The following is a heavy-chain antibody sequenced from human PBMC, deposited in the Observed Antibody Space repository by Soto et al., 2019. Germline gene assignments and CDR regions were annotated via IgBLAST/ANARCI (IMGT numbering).Heavy chain of an antibody. J-gene: IGHJ4*02. CDR1: GGSITSRNYY. CDR2: IYYSGST. CDR3: ARVRIVVVTATNFDY. D-gene: IGHD2-21*02. V-gene: IGHV4-39*07. Sequence: SETLPLTCTVSGGSITSRNYYWGWIRQPPGKGLEWIGNIYYSGSTSYNPSLKSRVTISVDTSKNQFSLKLSSVTAADTAVYYCARVRIVVVTATNFDYWGQGTQVTVSS.